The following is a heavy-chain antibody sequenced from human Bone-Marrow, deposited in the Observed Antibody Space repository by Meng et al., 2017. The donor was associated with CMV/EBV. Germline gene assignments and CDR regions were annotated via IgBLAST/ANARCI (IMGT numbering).Heavy chain of an antibody. J-gene: IGHJ4*02. V-gene: IGHV3-66*02. D-gene: IGHD4-17*01. CDR3: ARGKYGDYLSTYFDD. CDR2: IYSGGST. Sequence: GGSLRLSCSASGFTFSDARMNWVRQAPGKGLEWVSVIYSGGSTYYADSVKGRFTISRDNSKNTLYLQMNSLRAEDTAVYYCARGKYGDYLSTYFDDWGQGTLVTVSS. CDR1: GFTFSDAR.